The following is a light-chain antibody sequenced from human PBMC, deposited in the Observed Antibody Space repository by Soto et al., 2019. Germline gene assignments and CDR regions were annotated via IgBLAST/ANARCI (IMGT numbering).Light chain of an antibody. CDR3: QQFDSYPLT. J-gene: IGKJ4*01. Sequence: AIQLTQSPSSLSASVGDRVSITCRASQGIGSALAWYRQNPGDPPKLLIYDASKLDSGVPSRFSGTGSGTHFTLTISSLQPEDFATYFCQQFDSYPLTFGGGTEVEF. CDR1: QGIGSA. V-gene: IGKV1-13*02. CDR2: DAS.